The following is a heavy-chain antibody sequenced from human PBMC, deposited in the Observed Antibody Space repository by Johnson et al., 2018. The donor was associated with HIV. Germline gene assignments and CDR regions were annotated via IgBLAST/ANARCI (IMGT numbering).Heavy chain of an antibody. V-gene: IGHV3-13*01. Sequence: VQLVESGGGLVQPGGSLRLSCAASGFTFSNYDMHWVRQGSGKGLEWVSGIGTAGDTHYPGSVKGRFTISRENAKNSLYLQMNSLRAEDTAVYYCAVKLGLNDAFDIWGQGTMVTISS. CDR1: GFTFSNYD. D-gene: IGHD3-16*01. J-gene: IGHJ3*02. CDR3: AVKLGLNDAFDI. CDR2: IGTAGDT.